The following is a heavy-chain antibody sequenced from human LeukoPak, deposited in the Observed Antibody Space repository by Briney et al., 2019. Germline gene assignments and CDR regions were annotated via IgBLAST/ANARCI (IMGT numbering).Heavy chain of an antibody. J-gene: IGHJ4*02. D-gene: IGHD3-22*01. Sequence: SETLSLTCTVSGGSISSSSYYWSWIRQPPGKGLEWIGYIYHSGSTYYNPSLKSRVTISIDRSKDHFSLKLTSVTAADTAVYYCARDSSGYSQIDYWGQGTLVTVSS. CDR2: IYHSGST. V-gene: IGHV4-30-2*01. CDR1: GGSISSSSYY. CDR3: ARDSSGYSQIDY.